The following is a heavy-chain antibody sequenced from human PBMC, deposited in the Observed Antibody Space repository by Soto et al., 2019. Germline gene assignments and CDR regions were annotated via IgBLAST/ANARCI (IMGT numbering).Heavy chain of an antibody. J-gene: IGHJ2*01. CDR2: ITPMFGTA. Sequence: QVQLVQSGAAVKKPGSSVKVSCKASGGTFSRYAISWVRQAPGQGLEWMGGITPMFGTANYAQKFQDRVTITADESTSTVYMELRRLRSEDTAVYYCAQTLGSAVAGPGRFDLWGRGTLVIVSS. V-gene: IGHV1-69*12. D-gene: IGHD6-19*01. CDR3: AQTLGSAVAGPGRFDL. CDR1: GGTFSRYA.